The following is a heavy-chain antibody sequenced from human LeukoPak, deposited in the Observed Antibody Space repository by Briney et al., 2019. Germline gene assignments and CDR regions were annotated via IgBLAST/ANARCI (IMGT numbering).Heavy chain of an antibody. V-gene: IGHV3-23*01. CDR2: ISDSGGST. Sequence: GGSLRLSCAASGFTFSNYDMSWVRQAPGKGLEWVSSISDSGGSTYYADSVKGRFTISRDNSKNTLYLQMTNLRAADTAVYYCAKDLSRAVAADWFDPWDQGSLVTVSS. D-gene: IGHD6-19*01. CDR1: GFTFSNYD. CDR3: AKDLSRAVAADWFDP. J-gene: IGHJ5*02.